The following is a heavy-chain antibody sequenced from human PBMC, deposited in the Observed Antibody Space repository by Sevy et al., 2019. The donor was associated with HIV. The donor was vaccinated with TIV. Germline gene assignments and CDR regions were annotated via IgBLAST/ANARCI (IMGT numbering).Heavy chain of an antibody. D-gene: IGHD4-17*01. CDR3: ARAGDYYYYGIDV. J-gene: IGHJ6*02. CDR2: ISSSSSYI. CDR1: GFTFSSYS. V-gene: IGHV3-21*01. Sequence: GGSLRLSCAASGFTFSSYSMNWVRQAPGKGLEWVSSISSSSSYIYYADSVKGRFTISRDNAKNSLYLQMNSLRAEDMAVYYCARAGDYYYYGIDVWGQGTTVTVSS.